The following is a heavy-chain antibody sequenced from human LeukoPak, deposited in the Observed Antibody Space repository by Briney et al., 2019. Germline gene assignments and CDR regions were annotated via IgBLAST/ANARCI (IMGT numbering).Heavy chain of an antibody. D-gene: IGHD4-17*01. CDR1: GFTFSSYW. J-gene: IGHJ6*02. V-gene: IGHV3-74*01. Sequence: PGGSLRLSCAASGFTFSSYWMHWVRQAPGKGLVWVSRINSDGSSTSYADSVKGRFTISRDNAKNTLYLQMNSLRAEDTAVYYCARGRDYGDYRSLGMDAWGQGTTVTVSS. CDR3: ARGRDYGDYRSLGMDA. CDR2: INSDGSST.